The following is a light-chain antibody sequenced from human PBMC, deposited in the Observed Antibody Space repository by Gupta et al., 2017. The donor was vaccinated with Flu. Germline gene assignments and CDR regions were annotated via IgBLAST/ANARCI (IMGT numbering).Light chain of an antibody. V-gene: IGKV3-11*01. J-gene: IGKJ4*01. Sequence: IVLTQSPATLSLSPGERATLSCRASQSVSSYLAWYQQKPGQAPRLLIFDASNRATGIPARFSGSGSETDFTLTISNLEPEDSAVYYCQQRSNGPPSLTFGGGTKVEIK. CDR2: DAS. CDR3: QQRSNGPPSLT. CDR1: QSVSSY.